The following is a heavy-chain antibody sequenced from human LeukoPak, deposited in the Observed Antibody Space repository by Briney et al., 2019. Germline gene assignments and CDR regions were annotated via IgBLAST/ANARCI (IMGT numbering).Heavy chain of an antibody. CDR2: INHSGST. V-gene: IGHV4-39*07. Sequence: SETLSLTCTVSGGSVSSGSYYWSWIRQPPGKGLEWIGEINHSGSTNYNPFLKSRVTISVDTSKNQFSLKLRSVTAADTAVYYCAREAILGSYNWFDPWGQGTLVTVSS. D-gene: IGHD3-3*01. CDR3: AREAILGSYNWFDP. CDR1: GGSVSSGSYY. J-gene: IGHJ5*02.